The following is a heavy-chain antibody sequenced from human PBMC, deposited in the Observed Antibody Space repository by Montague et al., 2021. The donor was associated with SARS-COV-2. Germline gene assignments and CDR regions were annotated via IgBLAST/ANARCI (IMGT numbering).Heavy chain of an antibody. CDR2: IKQDGSEE. Sequence: SLRLSCAASGFTFSSYWMSWVRQAPGKGLEWVANIKQDGSEEYYVDSVKGRFTISRDNAKNSLYLQMNSLRAEDTAVYYCARDTMVRGVRYYYYGMDVWGQGTTVTVSS. CDR3: ARDTMVRGVRYYYYGMDV. CDR1: GFTFSSYW. D-gene: IGHD3-10*01. V-gene: IGHV3-7*01. J-gene: IGHJ6*02.